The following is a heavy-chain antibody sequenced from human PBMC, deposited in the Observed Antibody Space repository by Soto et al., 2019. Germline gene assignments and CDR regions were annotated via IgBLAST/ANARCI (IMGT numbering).Heavy chain of an antibody. CDR3: ARPRGPRGYDLIDY. J-gene: IGHJ4*01. CDR1: GFPFSSFS. V-gene: IGHV3-21*02. CDR2: ISPGGNSV. D-gene: IGHD5-12*01. Sequence: EVQVVESGGGLVKPGGSLRLACAASGFPFSSFSWNWVRQAPGKGLEWVSSISPGGNSVYYADSVKGRFTISRDNAKNSLYLQMNNLRAEDAAVYYCARPRGPRGYDLIDYWGQGTLFTVFS.